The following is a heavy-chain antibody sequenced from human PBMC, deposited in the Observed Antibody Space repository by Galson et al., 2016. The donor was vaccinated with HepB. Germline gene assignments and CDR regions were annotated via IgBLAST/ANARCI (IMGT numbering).Heavy chain of an antibody. Sequence: SETLSLTCTVSGASVTTNSYYWGWIRQSPGRGLEWIGTLYSGGNSYQNPSLKSRVVVSVDPSKNHFSLKLTSMTAADTAVYFCVSGGWYRNDYWGQGTLVTVSS. D-gene: IGHD6-19*01. CDR3: VSGGWYRNDY. V-gene: IGHV4-39*07. CDR2: LYSGGNS. CDR1: GASVTTNSYY. J-gene: IGHJ4*02.